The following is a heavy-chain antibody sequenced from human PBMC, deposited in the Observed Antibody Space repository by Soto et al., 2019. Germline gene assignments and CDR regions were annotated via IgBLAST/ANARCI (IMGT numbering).Heavy chain of an antibody. V-gene: IGHV4-34*01. CDR3: ARDNITGLFDY. Sequence: PSETRSLTCAVYGGSFSGGYWTWIRQPPGTGLEWIGEINHSGSTNYNPSLKSRVTISVDTSKNQFSLKLTSVTAADTAVYYCARDNITGLFDYWGQGTLVTVSS. CDR1: GGSFSGGY. J-gene: IGHJ4*02. D-gene: IGHD2-8*02. CDR2: INHSGST.